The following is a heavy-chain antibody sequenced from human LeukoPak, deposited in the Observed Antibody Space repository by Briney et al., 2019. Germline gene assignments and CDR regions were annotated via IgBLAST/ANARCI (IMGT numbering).Heavy chain of an antibody. D-gene: IGHD3-10*01. CDR3: ARVPGFGEFLIDY. Sequence: ASVKVSCKASGYTFTGYYMHWVRQAPGQGLEWMGWINPNSGGTNYAQKFQGRVTMTRDTSISTAYMELSRLRSDDTAVYYCARVPGFGEFLIDYWGQGTLVTVSS. J-gene: IGHJ4*02. CDR2: INPNSGGT. CDR1: GYTFTGYY. V-gene: IGHV1-2*02.